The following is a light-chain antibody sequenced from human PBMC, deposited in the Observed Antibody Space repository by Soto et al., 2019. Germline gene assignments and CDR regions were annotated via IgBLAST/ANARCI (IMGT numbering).Light chain of an antibody. CDR2: QDS. J-gene: IGLJ3*02. CDR3: QEWDSSTAWV. Sequence: SYELTQPPSVSVSPGQTASITCSGDKLGHKYACWYQQKPGQSPVLVIYQDSKRPSGIPERFSGSNSGNTATLTISGTQAMDEADYYCQEWDSSTAWVFGGGTKLTVL. V-gene: IGLV3-1*01. CDR1: KLGHKY.